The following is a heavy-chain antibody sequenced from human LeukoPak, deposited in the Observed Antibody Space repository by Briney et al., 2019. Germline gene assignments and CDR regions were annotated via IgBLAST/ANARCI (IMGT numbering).Heavy chain of an antibody. CDR1: GFSFGDYA. V-gene: IGHV3-9*01. D-gene: IGHD3-10*01. J-gene: IGHJ6*03. Sequence: PGRSLRLSCAASGFSFGDYAMHWVRQAPGKGLEWVSGITWNSDIKAYADAVKGRFTVSRDNAKNSLYLQMNSLRSDDTASYYCARAPISGSYSQYFYMDVWGKGTTVTISS. CDR3: ARAPISGSYSQYFYMDV. CDR2: ITWNSDIK.